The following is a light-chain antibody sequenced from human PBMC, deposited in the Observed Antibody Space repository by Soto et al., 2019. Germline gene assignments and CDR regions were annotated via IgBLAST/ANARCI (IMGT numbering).Light chain of an antibody. V-gene: IGLV2-14*01. CDR1: SSDVRGYNY. CDR3: SSYTSSSTYV. CDR2: EVS. J-gene: IGLJ1*01. Sequence: QSALPQPGSVSGCPGQSVAISCTGTSSDVRGYNYVSWYQQHPGIAPKLMVYEVSNRPSGVSNRFSGSKSGNTASLTISGLQAEDEGDYYCSSYTSSSTYVFGTGTKLTVL.